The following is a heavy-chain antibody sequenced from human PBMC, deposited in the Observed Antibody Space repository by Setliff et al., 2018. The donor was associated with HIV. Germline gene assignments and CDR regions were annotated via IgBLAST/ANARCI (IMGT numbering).Heavy chain of an antibody. V-gene: IGHV3-66*01. Sequence: LRLSCAASGFNVTNYNMNWVRQAPGKGLEWVSVIYSGGSTYYADTVKGRFTSSRDNSKNTLYLQMSRLIAEDTAVYYCAGGAAAGPIDYWGQGTLVTVSS. J-gene: IGHJ4*02. D-gene: IGHD6-13*01. CDR1: GFNVTNYN. CDR3: AGGAAAGPIDY. CDR2: IYSGGST.